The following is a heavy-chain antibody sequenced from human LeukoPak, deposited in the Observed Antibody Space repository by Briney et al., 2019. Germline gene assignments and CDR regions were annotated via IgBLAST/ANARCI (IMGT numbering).Heavy chain of an antibody. D-gene: IGHD1-26*01. J-gene: IGHJ4*02. V-gene: IGHV3-23*01. CDR3: TKRALGSAYYFDS. CDR2: INGNGDST. CDR1: GFTFDDYF. Sequence: GGSLRLSCAASGFTFDDYFMSWVRQAPGKGLDWVSSINGNGDSTYYADSVQSRFTISRDNSKKTLYLQMNSLRAEDTAVYYCTKRALGSAYYFDSWGQGTLVPVSS.